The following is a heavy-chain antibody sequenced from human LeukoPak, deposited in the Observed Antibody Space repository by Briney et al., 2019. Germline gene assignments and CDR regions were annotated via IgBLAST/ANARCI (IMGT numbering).Heavy chain of an antibody. Sequence: SSETLSLTCAVYGGSFSGYYWSWIRQPPGKGLEWLGEINHSGSTNYNPSLKSRVTISVDTSKNQFSLKLSSVTAADTAVYYCARGPSGYSSGWYGGYFDYWGQGTLVTVSS. CDR1: GGSFSGYY. D-gene: IGHD6-19*01. V-gene: IGHV4-34*01. CDR3: ARGPSGYSSGWYGGYFDY. CDR2: INHSGST. J-gene: IGHJ4*02.